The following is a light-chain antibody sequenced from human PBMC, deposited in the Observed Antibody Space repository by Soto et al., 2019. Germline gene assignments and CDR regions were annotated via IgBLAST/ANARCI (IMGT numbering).Light chain of an antibody. V-gene: IGKV1-5*03. CDR3: QQYYLFSGT. CDR1: QTVYDW. Sequence: DIQMTQSPSTLSASVGDRVAITCRASQTVYDWLAWYQHKPGQAPRLLVYEASTLESGVPPRFSARGSGTEFTLTISSLQPEDFATYYCQQYYLFSGTFGQGTKVEIK. CDR2: EAS. J-gene: IGKJ1*01.